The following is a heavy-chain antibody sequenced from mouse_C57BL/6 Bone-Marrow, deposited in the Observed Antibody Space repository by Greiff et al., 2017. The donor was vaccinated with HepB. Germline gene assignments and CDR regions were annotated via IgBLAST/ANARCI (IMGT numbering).Heavy chain of an antibody. CDR3: AAIYVRPWYFDV. CDR2: IDPEDGET. CDR1: GFNIKDYY. V-gene: IGHV14-2*01. J-gene: IGHJ1*03. D-gene: IGHD1-1*01. Sequence: VQLQQSGAELVKPGASVKLSCTASGFNIKDYYMHWVKQRTEQGLEWIGRIDPEDGETKYAQKFQGKATITADTSYNTAYLQLSSRTSEDTAVYYCAAIYVRPWYFDVWGTGTTATVSA.